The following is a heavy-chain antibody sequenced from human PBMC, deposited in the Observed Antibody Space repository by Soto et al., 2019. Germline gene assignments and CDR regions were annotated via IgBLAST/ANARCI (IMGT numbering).Heavy chain of an antibody. J-gene: IGHJ5*02. V-gene: IGHV4-38-2*02. D-gene: IGHD3-3*01. CDR2: IYHSGST. CDR1: GETLGSGYD. CDR3: ARDSRSGP. Sequence: PSETQSLTCAGSGETLGSGYDWGWIRQPPGKGLEWIGSIYHSGSTYYNPSLKSRVTISIDTSKNHFSLKLSSVTVVDTAVYYCARDSRSGPWGQGNGVTVSA.